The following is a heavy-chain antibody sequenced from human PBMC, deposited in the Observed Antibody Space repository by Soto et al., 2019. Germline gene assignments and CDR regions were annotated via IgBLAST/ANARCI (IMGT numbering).Heavy chain of an antibody. CDR1: GDSVSSNSAA. CDR3: AREGNYGGNVNDAFDI. D-gene: IGHD4-17*01. CDR2: TYYRAKWYN. Sequence: PXQALSLPSAISGDSVSSNSAACNLIRHSPSRGLEWLGRTYYRAKWYNDYAVSVKSRITINPDTSKNQFSLQLNSVTPEDTAVYYCAREGNYGGNVNDAFDIWGQGTMVTVS. J-gene: IGHJ3*02. V-gene: IGHV6-1*01.